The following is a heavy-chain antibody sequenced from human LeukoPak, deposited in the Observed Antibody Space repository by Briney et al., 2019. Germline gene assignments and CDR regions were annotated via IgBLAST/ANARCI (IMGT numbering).Heavy chain of an antibody. J-gene: IGHJ4*02. CDR3: ARHGGYSNYD. D-gene: IGHD4-11*01. V-gene: IGHV4-39*01. CDR2: IYYSGST. CDR1: GGSISSSSYY. Sequence: PSETLSLTCTVSGGSISSSSYYWGWIRQPPGKGLEWIGSIYYSGSTYYNPSLKSRVTISVDTSKNQFSLKLSSVTAADTAVYYCARHGGYSNYDWGQGTLVTVSS.